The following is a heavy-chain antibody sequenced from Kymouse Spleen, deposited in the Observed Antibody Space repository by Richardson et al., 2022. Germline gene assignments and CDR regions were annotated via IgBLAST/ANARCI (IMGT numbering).Heavy chain of an antibody. CDR3: ARGGTPDAFDI. D-gene: IGHD3-16*02. CDR1: GGSISSYY. J-gene: IGHJ3*02. V-gene: IGHV4-59*01. CDR2: IYYSGST. Sequence: QVQLQESGPGLVKPSETLSLTCTVSGGSISSYYWSWIRQPPGKGLEWIGYIYYSGSTNYNPSLKSRVTISVDTSKNQFSLKLSSVTAADTAVYYCARGGTPDAFDIWGQGTMVTVSS.